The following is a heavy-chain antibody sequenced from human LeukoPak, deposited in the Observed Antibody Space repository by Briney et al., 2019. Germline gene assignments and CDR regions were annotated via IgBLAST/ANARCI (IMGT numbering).Heavy chain of an antibody. CDR1: GYSFTDYY. V-gene: IGHV1-2*02. CDR3: ARDQYRSGGNSCQQSNWFGP. CDR2: INPKNGGT. Sequence: ASVKVSCKASGYSFTDYYIHWVRQAPGQGLEWMGWINPKNGGTNFAQKFQGRVTMTRDTSISTVYMELSNLRSDDTAVYYCARDQYRSGGNSCQQSNWFGPWGQGALVTVSS. J-gene: IGHJ5*02. D-gene: IGHD2-15*01.